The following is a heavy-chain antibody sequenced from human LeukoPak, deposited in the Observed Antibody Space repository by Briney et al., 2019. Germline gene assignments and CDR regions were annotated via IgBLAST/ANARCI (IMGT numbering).Heavy chain of an antibody. D-gene: IGHD3-22*01. J-gene: IGHJ3*02. CDR3: ARGGLRVVVDDAFNI. CDR2: IYYSGST. V-gene: IGHV4-59*01. Sequence: SETLSLTCTVSGGSISSYYWSWIRQPPGKGLEWIGYIYYSGSTNYNPSLKSRVTISVDTSKNQFSLKLSSVTAADTAVYYCARGGLRVVVDDAFNIWGQGTMVTVSS. CDR1: GGSISSYY.